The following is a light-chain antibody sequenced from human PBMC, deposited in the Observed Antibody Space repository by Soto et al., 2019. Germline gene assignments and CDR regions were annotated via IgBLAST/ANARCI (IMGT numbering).Light chain of an antibody. CDR1: QTMTRAY. V-gene: IGKV3-20*01. Sequence: EIVLMQSPGTLSLSPGERARLSCRASQTMTRAYLAWYQQKPGQAPRLLIYAASYRATGIPDKFSGSGSGTDFTLTISRLEPEDFAVYYCQQYGSSPLTFGGGTKVDIK. J-gene: IGKJ4*01. CDR2: AAS. CDR3: QQYGSSPLT.